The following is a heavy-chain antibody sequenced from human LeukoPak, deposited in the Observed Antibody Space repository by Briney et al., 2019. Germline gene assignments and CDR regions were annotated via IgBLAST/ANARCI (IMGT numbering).Heavy chain of an antibody. Sequence: SVKVAFKGSAASFSSYAITWVRQAPGQGLEWMGGIIPIFGTANYAHKLEGRVTITTDESTSTAYMELSSLRSEDTAVYYCARVDILTGYYLAPPDYWGQGTLVTVSS. CDR1: AASFSSYA. J-gene: IGHJ4*02. CDR2: IIPIFGTA. CDR3: ARVDILTGYYLAPPDY. D-gene: IGHD3-9*01. V-gene: IGHV1-69*05.